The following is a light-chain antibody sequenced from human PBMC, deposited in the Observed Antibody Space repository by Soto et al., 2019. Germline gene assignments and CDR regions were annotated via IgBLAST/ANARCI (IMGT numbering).Light chain of an antibody. CDR3: QQYGSSPLIT. Sequence: EIVLPQSPRTLSLSPGERATLSCRASQSVSSSYLACYQQKPGQAPRRLIYGASSRATGIPDRFSGSGSGTDFTLTISRLEPEDFAVYYCQQYGSSPLITFGQGTRLEIK. V-gene: IGKV3-20*01. CDR2: GAS. CDR1: QSVSSSY. J-gene: IGKJ5*01.